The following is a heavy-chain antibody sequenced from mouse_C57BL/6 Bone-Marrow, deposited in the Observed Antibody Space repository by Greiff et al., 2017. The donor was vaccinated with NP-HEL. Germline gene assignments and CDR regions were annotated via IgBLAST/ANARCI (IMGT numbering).Heavy chain of an antibody. CDR2: ISDGGSYT. D-gene: IGHD1-1*01. CDR1: GFTFSSYA. V-gene: IGHV5-4*01. J-gene: IGHJ1*03. CDR3: ARETPYYGSSPYWYFDV. Sequence: EVKLQESGGGLVKPGGSLKLSCAASGFTFSSYAMSWVRQTPEKRLEWVATISDGGSYTYYPDNVKGRFTISRDNAKNNLYLQMSHLKSEDTAMYYCARETPYYGSSPYWYFDVWGTGTTVTVSS.